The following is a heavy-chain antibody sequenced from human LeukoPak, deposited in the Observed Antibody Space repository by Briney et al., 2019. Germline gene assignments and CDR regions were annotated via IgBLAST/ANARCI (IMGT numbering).Heavy chain of an antibody. CDR1: GYTFTSYG. CDR2: INAGNGNT. D-gene: IGHD5-12*01. CDR3: ARAQGGYDFAAFDI. V-gene: IGHV1-3*01. Sequence: ASVKVSCKASGYTFTSYGISWVRQAPGQRPEWMGWINAGNGNTKSSQKFQGRVTLTRDKSASTAYMELSSLTSEDTAVHYCARAQGGYDFAAFDIWGQGTVVIVSS. J-gene: IGHJ3*02.